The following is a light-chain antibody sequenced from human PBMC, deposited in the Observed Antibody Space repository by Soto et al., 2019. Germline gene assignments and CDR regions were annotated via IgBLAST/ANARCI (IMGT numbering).Light chain of an antibody. CDR2: AAS. Sequence: DIQMTQSPSSLSASVGDRVTITCRASQSISSYLNWYQQKPGKAPKLLIYAASSLQSGVPSRFSGSGSGTDFTLTIRSLQPEDFATYYCKQSYSTPRTFGGGTKVDIK. CDR1: QSISSY. J-gene: IGKJ4*01. CDR3: KQSYSTPRT. V-gene: IGKV1-39*01.